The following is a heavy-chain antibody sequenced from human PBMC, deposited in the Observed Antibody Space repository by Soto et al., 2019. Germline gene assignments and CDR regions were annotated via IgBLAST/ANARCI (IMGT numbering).Heavy chain of an antibody. V-gene: IGHV3-66*01. CDR3: ASLYPPPYYDDAFDI. Sequence: GGSLRLSCAASGFTVSSNYMSWVRQAPGKGLEWVSVIYSGGSTYYADSVKGRFTISRDNSKNTLYLQMNSLRAEDTAVYYCASLYPPPYYDDAFDIWGQGTMVTVSS. CDR1: GFTVSSNY. CDR2: IYSGGST. J-gene: IGHJ3*02. D-gene: IGHD1-26*01.